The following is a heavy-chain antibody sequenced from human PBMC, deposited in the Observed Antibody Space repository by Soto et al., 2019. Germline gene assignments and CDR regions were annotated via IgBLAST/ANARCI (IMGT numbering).Heavy chain of an antibody. Sequence: ASVKVPCKAFGYILTSYAMHWLCHAPGQRLEWMGWINAGNGNTKYSQKFQGRVTITRDTSASTAYMELSSLRSEDTAVYYCASCSGYEFMSFHYGMGVWGQGLTGTGYS. CDR1: GYILTSYA. J-gene: IGHJ6*02. D-gene: IGHD5-12*01. CDR2: INAGNGNT. CDR3: ASCSGYEFMSFHYGMGV. V-gene: IGHV1-3*01.